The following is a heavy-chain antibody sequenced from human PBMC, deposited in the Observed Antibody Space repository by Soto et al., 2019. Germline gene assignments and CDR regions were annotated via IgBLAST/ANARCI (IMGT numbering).Heavy chain of an antibody. J-gene: IGHJ6*02. CDR3: AKDQDDSQTYYYGMDV. CDR1: GFTFSSYA. D-gene: IGHD2-15*01. Sequence: LRLSFAASGFTFSSYAMSWVRQAPGKGLEWVSAISGSGGSTYYADSVKGRFTISRDNSKSTLYLQMNSLRAEDTDVYYCAKDQDDSQTYYYGMDVWGQGTTVTVSS. V-gene: IGHV3-23*01. CDR2: ISGSGGST.